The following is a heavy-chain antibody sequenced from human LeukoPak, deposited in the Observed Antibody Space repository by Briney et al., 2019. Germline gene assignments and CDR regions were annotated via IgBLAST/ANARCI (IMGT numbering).Heavy chain of an antibody. V-gene: IGHV4-39*01. CDR2: IYYSENT. CDR1: GGSISSSTYY. CDR3: ASAVNNWFDP. D-gene: IGHD4-17*01. Sequence: PSETLSLTCTVSGGSISSSTYYWGWIRQPPGKGLEWIGSIYYSENTYYNPSLKSRVTISIDTSKNQFSLKLSSVTAADTAVYYCASAVNNWFDPWGQGTLVTVSS. J-gene: IGHJ5*02.